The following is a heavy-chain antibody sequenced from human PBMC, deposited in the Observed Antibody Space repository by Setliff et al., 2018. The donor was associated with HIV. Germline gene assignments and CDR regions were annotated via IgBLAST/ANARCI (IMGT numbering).Heavy chain of an antibody. V-gene: IGHV4-4*07. D-gene: IGHD2-15*01. CDR2: IYSSGST. CDR3: ARDPYCSGDGCFRYYQH. J-gene: IGHJ1*01. CDR1: NVSFNSYY. Sequence: PSETLSLTCTVSNVSFNSYYWSWIRHPAGRALEWIGRIYSSGSTNYNPSLKSRVKMSLDTSKNQFSLKLSSVTAADTAVYFCARDPYCSGDGCFRYYQHWGRGTLVTAPQ.